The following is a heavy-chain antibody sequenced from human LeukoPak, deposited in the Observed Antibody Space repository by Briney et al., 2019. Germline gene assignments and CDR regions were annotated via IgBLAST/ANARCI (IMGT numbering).Heavy chain of an antibody. Sequence: SETLSLTCAVYGGSFSGYYWSWIRQPAGKGLEWIGRIYTSGSTNYNPSLKSRVTMSVDTSKNQFSLKLSSVTAADTAVYYCARESGYCSGGSCRNWFDPWGQGTLVTVSS. V-gene: IGHV4-4*07. CDR1: GGSFSGYY. J-gene: IGHJ5*02. CDR3: ARESGYCSGGSCRNWFDP. CDR2: IYTSGST. D-gene: IGHD2-15*01.